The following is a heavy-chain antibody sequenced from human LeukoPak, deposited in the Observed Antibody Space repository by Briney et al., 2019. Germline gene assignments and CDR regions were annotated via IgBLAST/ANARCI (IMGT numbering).Heavy chain of an antibody. CDR3: AKATAAGMGFDY. CDR2: ISGSGGST. V-gene: IGHV3-23*01. Sequence: GSLRLSCAASGFTFSSYAMSWVRQAPGKGLEWVSAISGSGGSTYYADSVKGRFTISRDNSKNTLYLQMNSLRAEDTAVYYCAKATAAGMGFDYWGQGTLVTVSS. CDR1: GFTFSSYA. J-gene: IGHJ4*02. D-gene: IGHD6-13*01.